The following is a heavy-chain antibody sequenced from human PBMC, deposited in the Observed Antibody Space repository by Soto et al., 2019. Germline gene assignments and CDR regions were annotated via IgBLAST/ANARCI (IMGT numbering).Heavy chain of an antibody. D-gene: IGHD3-22*01. J-gene: IGHJ4*02. Sequence: GESLKISCKGSGYSFTSYWIGWVRQMPGKGLEWMGIIYPGDSDTRYSPSFQGQVTISADKSISTAYLQWSSLKASDTAMYYCARHLLSYDSSGYPLDYWGQVTRGTVSS. CDR2: IYPGDSDT. CDR3: ARHLLSYDSSGYPLDY. V-gene: IGHV5-51*01. CDR1: GYSFTSYW.